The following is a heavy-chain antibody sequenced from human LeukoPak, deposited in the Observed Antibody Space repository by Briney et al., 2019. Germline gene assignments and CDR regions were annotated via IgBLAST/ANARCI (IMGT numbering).Heavy chain of an antibody. CDR1: GFTFSDYY. D-gene: IGHD1-7*01. CDR2: ISSSGSTI. CDR3: ASRRITGTTGY. V-gene: IGHV3-11*04. J-gene: IGHJ4*02. Sequence: GGSLRLSCAASGFTFSDYYMSWIRQAPGKGLEWVSYISSSGSTIYYADSVKDRFTISRDNAKNSLYLQMNSLRAEDTAVYYCASRRITGTTGYWGQGTLVTVSS.